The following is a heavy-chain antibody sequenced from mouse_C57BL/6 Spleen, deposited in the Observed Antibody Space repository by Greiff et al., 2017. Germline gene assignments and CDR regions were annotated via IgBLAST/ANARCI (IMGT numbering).Heavy chain of an antibody. CDR1: GYTFTSYW. J-gene: IGHJ1*03. V-gene: IGHV1-55*01. CDR2: IYPGSGST. Sequence: VQLQQSGAELVKPGASVKMSCKASGYTFTSYWITWVKQRPGQGLEWIGDIYPGSGSTNYNEKFKSKATLTVDTSSSTAYMQLSSLTSEDSAVYYCARFRYYYGSSYGYFDVWGTGTTVTVSS. D-gene: IGHD1-1*01. CDR3: ARFRYYYGSSYGYFDV.